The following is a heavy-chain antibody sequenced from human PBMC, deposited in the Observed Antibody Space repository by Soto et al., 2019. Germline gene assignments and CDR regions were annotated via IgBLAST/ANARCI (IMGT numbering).Heavy chain of an antibody. CDR1: GFTFSSYG. CDR2: ISYDGGNK. D-gene: IGHD3-22*01. J-gene: IGHJ4*02. Sequence: GGSLRLSCAASGFTFSSYGMHWVRQAPGKGLEWVAVISYDGGNKYYADSVKGRFTISRDNSKNTLYLQMNSLRAEDTAVYYCAKEYYYDSSGSFDYWGQGTLVTVSS. V-gene: IGHV3-30*18. CDR3: AKEYYYDSSGSFDY.